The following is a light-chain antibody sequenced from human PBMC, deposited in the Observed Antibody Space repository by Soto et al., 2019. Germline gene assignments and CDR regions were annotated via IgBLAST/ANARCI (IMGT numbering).Light chain of an antibody. CDR1: QSISSY. CDR2: AAS. J-gene: IGKJ2*01. V-gene: IGKV1-39*01. CDR3: QQSYSTPLYT. Sequence: DIQMTQSPSSLSASVGDRVTITCRASQSISSYLNWYQQKPGKAPKLLIYAASSLQSGVPSRFSGSGSGTDFTLTISSLQPEDVATYYYQQSYSTPLYTFGPGTKVEIK.